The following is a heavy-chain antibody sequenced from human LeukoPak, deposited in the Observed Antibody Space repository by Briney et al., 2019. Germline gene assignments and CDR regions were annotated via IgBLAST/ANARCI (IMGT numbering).Heavy chain of an antibody. CDR1: YGALSGYY. CDR3: ARGGGLRRSWLDL. J-gene: IGHJ5*02. V-gene: IGHV4-34*01. Sequence: SETLSLTCGVEYGALSGYYWTWIRQPPGKGLEWIGGIHHSGGSNYNASLKSRVTISLDTSKNQFSLKLTSMTAADTATYFCARGGGLRRSWLDLWGQGTLVTVPS. CDR2: IHHSGGS. D-gene: IGHD3-10*01.